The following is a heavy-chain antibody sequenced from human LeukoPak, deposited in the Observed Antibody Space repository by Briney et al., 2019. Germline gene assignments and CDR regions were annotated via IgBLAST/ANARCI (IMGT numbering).Heavy chain of an antibody. CDR2: IYYSGSA. J-gene: IGHJ4*02. CDR3: ARRDCSTTNCYGGSYYFDY. Sequence: SETLSLTCTVSGGSITSYYWGWIRQPPAKGLEWIGSIYYSGSAYYNPSLKSRVTISVDTSKNQFSLKLSSVTAADTAVYYCARRDCSTTNCYGGSYYFDYWGQGTLVTVSS. V-gene: IGHV4-39*01. D-gene: IGHD2-2*01. CDR1: GGSITSYY.